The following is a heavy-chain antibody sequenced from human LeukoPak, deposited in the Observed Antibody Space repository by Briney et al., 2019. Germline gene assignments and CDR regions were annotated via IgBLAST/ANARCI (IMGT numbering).Heavy chain of an antibody. CDR2: INPSGGST. Sequence: PGGSLRLSCAASGFTFSSYGMHWVRQAPGQGLEWMGIINPSGGSTSYAQKFQGRVTMTRDTSTSTVYMELSSLRSEDTAVYYCARPSYDYVWGSYRQPFDYWGQGTLVTVSS. CDR1: GFTFSSYG. CDR3: ARPSYDYVWGSYRQPFDY. J-gene: IGHJ4*02. V-gene: IGHV1-46*01. D-gene: IGHD3-16*02.